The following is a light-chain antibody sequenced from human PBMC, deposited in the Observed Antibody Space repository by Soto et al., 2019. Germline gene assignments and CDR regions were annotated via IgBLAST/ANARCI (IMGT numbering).Light chain of an antibody. V-gene: IGLV1-40*01. J-gene: IGLJ1*01. CDR2: GNN. CDR1: SSNIGAGYD. CDR3: QSYDHSLGGSGV. Sequence: QPVLTQPPSVSGAPGQRVTISCTGSSSNIGAGYDVHWYQKLPGTAPKLLIYGNNNRPSGVPDRFSGSKSGTSASLAITGLQAEDEADYFCQSYDHSLGGSGVFGTGTKLTVL.